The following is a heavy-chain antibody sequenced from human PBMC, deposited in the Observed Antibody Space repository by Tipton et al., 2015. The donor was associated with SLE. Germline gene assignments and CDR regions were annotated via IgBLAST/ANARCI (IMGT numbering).Heavy chain of an antibody. CDR3: AKRGGSYHSSWFDP. D-gene: IGHD1-26*01. V-gene: IGHV4-34*01. CDR2: INHSGST. CDR1: GGSFSGYY. Sequence: TLSLTCAVHGGSFSGYYCSWIRQPPGKGLEWIGEINHSGSTNYNPSLKSRVTISVDASKNQFSLRLSSVTAADTAVYFCAKRGGSYHSSWFDPWGRGTQVTVSS. J-gene: IGHJ5*02.